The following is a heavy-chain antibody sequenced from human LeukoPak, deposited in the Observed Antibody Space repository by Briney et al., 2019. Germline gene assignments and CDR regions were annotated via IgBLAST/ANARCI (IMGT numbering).Heavy chain of an antibody. CDR2: NYYGGST. CDR1: GDSMSSSNYY. J-gene: IGHJ6*02. D-gene: IGHD2-15*01. Sequence: SETLSLTCTVSGDSMSSSNYYWVWIRQPPGKGLEWIGSNYYGGSTYYNPSLKSRDTISLDTSKNQFSVKLSSVTAADTAVYYCARRTHCTRGSCNPVWGQGTTVTVSS. CDR3: ARRTHCTRGSCNPV. V-gene: IGHV4-39*01.